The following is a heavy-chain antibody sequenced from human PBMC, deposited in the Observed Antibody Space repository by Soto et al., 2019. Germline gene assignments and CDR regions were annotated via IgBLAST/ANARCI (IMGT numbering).Heavy chain of an antibody. CDR3: ARDVAAGTGFCDP. CDR1: GNTFTTYG. V-gene: IGHV1-18*01. J-gene: IGHJ5*02. Sequence: QVHLVQSGDEVKKPGASVTVSCKASGNTFTTYGISWVRQAPGQGLEWMGWISNYNGNTNYAQKLQGRVTLTTDTSTSTAYMELRSLSSDDTAVYFCARDVAAGTGFCDPWGQGTLVTVSS. CDR2: ISNYNGNT. D-gene: IGHD6-13*01.